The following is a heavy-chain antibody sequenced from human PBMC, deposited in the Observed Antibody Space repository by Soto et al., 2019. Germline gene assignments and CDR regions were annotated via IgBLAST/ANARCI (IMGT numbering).Heavy chain of an antibody. V-gene: IGHV4-31*03. CDR3: ARGGGKDYYYGMDV. D-gene: IGHD2-15*01. Sequence: TSETLSLTCTVSGGSISSGGYYWSWIRQHPGKGLEWIGYIYYSGSTYYNPSLKSRVTISVDTSKNQFSLKLSSVTAADTAVYYCARGGGKDYYYGMDVWGQGTTVTVSS. CDR2: IYYSGST. CDR1: GGSISSGGYY. J-gene: IGHJ6*02.